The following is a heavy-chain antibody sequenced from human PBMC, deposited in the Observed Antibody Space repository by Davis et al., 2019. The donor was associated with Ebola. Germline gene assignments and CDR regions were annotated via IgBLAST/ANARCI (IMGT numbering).Heavy chain of an antibody. CDR2: ISSGGGAP. D-gene: IGHD2-15*01. Sequence: GESLKISCAASGFTFSTYAMGWVRQAPGKGLEWVSDISSGGGAPYYADSVKGRFTTFRDNPKNTLYLQMNSLRAEDTAVYYCAKAHYIVVVVAPVDYWGQGTLVTVSS. V-gene: IGHV3-23*01. J-gene: IGHJ4*02. CDR3: AKAHYIVVVVAPVDY. CDR1: GFTFSTYA.